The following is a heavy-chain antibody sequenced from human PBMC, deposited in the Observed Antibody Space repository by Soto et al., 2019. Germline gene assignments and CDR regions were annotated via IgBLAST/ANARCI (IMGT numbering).Heavy chain of an antibody. CDR3: ARIEQSSTSNSVHYYYVDV. CDR1: GGSISSYY. CDR2: IYYSGST. J-gene: IGHJ6*03. V-gene: IGHV4-59*12. D-gene: IGHD2-2*01. Sequence: PSETLSLTCTVSGGSISSYYWSWIRQPPGKGLEWIGYIYYSGSTNYNPSLKSRVTISVDTSKNQFSLKLSSVIAADTAVYYCARIEQSSTSNSVHYYYVDVWGKGTTVTVSS.